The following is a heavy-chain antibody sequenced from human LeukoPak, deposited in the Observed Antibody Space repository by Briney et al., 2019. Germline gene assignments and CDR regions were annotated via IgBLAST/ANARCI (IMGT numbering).Heavy chain of an antibody. CDR2: IKSKTDGGTT. CDR1: GFTFSNAW. Sequence: GGSLRLSCAASGFTFSNAWMSWVRPAPGKGLEWVGRIKSKTDGGTTDYAAPVKGRFTISRDDSKNTLYLQMNSLKTEDTAVYYCSTHHDILTGYYDVDWGQGTLVTVSS. CDR3: STHHDILTGYYDVD. D-gene: IGHD3-9*01. J-gene: IGHJ4*02. V-gene: IGHV3-15*01.